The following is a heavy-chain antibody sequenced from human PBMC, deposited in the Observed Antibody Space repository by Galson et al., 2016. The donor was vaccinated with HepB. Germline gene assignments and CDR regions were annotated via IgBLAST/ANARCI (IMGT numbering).Heavy chain of an antibody. J-gene: IGHJ4*02. V-gene: IGHV3-48*03. D-gene: IGHD1-26*01. CDR2: IGRSGSPI. Sequence: SLRLSCAASGLTFSSYEMSWVRPGPGKGLEWVSYIGRSGSPIYYADSVQGRFTISRDNVKNSLYLQMNSLRAEDTAVYYCARDVVGAAFDSWGQGTLVTVSS. CDR1: GLTFSSYE. CDR3: ARDVVGAAFDS.